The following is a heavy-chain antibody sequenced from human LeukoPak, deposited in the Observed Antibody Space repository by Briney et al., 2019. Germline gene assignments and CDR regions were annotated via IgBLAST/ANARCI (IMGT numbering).Heavy chain of an antibody. V-gene: IGHV3-21*06. CDR3: ARDHGIPGSGSYRFDY. D-gene: IGHD3-10*01. Sequence: GGSLRLSCAPSGFTFSSYSMNWVRQAPGKGLEWVSSISSSSTYIYYADSVKGRFTISRDYAKNLLYLQMNSLRIEDTAVYYCARDHGIPGSGSYRFDYWGHGTLVTVSS. CDR2: ISSSSTYI. J-gene: IGHJ4*01. CDR1: GFTFSSYS.